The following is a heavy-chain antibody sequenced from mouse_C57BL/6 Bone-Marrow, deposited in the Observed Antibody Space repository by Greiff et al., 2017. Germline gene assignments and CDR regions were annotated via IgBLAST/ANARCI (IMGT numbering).Heavy chain of an antibody. D-gene: IGHD1-1*01. CDR2: IYPGSGST. CDR3: ARERGYYYGSSPHYFDY. J-gene: IGHJ2*01. Sequence: VKLQQPGAELVKPGASVKMSCKASGYTFTSYWITWVKQRPGQGLEWIGDIYPGSGSTNYNEKFKSKATLTVDTSSSTAYMQLSSLTSEDSAVYYCARERGYYYGSSPHYFDYWGQGTTLTVSS. CDR1: GYTFTSYW. V-gene: IGHV1-55*01.